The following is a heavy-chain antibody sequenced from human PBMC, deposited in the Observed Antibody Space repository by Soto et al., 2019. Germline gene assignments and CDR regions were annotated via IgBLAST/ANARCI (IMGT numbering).Heavy chain of an antibody. J-gene: IGHJ6*02. CDR1: GYGVPRYY. Sequence: APVKVSRKACGYGVPRYYIHWVRQGPGQGLEWMGIINPTGGGRTKYAQKFQGRVTVTSDRSTSTVYMELTSLRSDDTAVYYCAKVRDNDCDFHLGYYYYGMDVWGQGTTVTGSS. V-gene: IGHV1-46*01. D-gene: IGHD2-21*02. CDR3: AKVRDNDCDFHLGYYYYGMDV. CDR2: INPTGGGRT.